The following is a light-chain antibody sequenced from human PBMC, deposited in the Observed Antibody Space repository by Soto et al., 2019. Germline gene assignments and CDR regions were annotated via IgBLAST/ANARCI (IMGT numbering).Light chain of an antibody. CDR3: SSYASTNTV. Sequence: QSALTQPASVSGSPGKSITISCTGTSSDVGGYNYVSWYQQHPGKAPKLMIYEVRNRPSGVSNRFSGSKSGNTASLAISGLQAEDEADYSCSSYASTNTVFGGGTKVTVL. J-gene: IGLJ2*01. V-gene: IGLV2-14*01. CDR2: EVR. CDR1: SSDVGGYNY.